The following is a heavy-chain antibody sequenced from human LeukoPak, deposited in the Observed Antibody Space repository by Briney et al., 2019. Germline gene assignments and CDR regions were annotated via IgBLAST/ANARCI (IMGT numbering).Heavy chain of an antibody. Sequence: PGGSLRLSCAASGFTFSSYAMSWVRQAPGKGLEWVSAISGSGSNTYYADSVKGRFTISRDNSKNTLYLQMNSPRAEDTAVYYCAKAPKPLMTTKPRSMDVWGQGTTVIVSS. CDR1: GFTFSSYA. CDR2: ISGSGSNT. D-gene: IGHD4-4*01. CDR3: AKAPKPLMTTKPRSMDV. V-gene: IGHV3-23*01. J-gene: IGHJ6*02.